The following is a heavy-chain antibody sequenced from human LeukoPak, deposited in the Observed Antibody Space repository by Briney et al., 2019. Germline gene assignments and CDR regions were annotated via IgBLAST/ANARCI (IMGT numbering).Heavy chain of an antibody. J-gene: IGHJ4*02. Sequence: GESLKISCKGSGYSFTSYWIGWVRQMPGKGLEWMGIIYPGDSDTRYSPSFQGQATISADKSISTAYLQWSSLKASDTAMYYCARVVASYSGYDGAANSLDYWGQGTLVTVSS. CDR2: IYPGDSDT. CDR3: ARVVASYSGYDGAANSLDY. D-gene: IGHD5-12*01. V-gene: IGHV5-51*01. CDR1: GYSFTSYW.